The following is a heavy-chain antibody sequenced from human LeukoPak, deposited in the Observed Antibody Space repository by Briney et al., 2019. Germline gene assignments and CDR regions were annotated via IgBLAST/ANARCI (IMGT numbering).Heavy chain of an antibody. CDR3: AREGYYYDSSGSIYYFDY. CDR1: GDSISGGGYY. Sequence: SETLSLTCTVSGDSISGGGYYWSWIRQPPGKGLEWIGYIYYSGSTYYNPSLKSRVTISVDTSKNQFSLKLSSVTAADTAVYYCAREGYYYDSSGSIYYFDYWGQGTLVTVSS. CDR2: IYYSGST. V-gene: IGHV4-30-4*01. D-gene: IGHD3-22*01. J-gene: IGHJ4*02.